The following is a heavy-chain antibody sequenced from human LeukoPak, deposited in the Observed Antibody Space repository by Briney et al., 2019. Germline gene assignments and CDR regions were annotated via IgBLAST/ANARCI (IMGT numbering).Heavy chain of an antibody. D-gene: IGHD3-22*01. CDR1: GFTFSSYW. J-gene: IGHJ3*02. CDR3: AHYDSSSYHAFDI. V-gene: IGHV3-74*01. CDR2: INSDGSSR. Sequence: GGSLRLSCAASGFTFSSYWMHWVRQAPGKGLVWVSRINSDGSSRSYADSVKGRFTISRDNAKNTLYLQMNSLRAEDTAVYYCAHYDSSSYHAFDIWGQGTMVTVSS.